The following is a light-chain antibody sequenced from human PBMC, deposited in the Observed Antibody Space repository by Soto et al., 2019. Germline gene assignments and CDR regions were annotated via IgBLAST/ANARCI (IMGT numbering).Light chain of an antibody. CDR2: RVS. V-gene: IGKV1-39*01. J-gene: IGKJ3*01. CDR1: QSISSY. Sequence: DIQMTQSPSSLSASVGDRVTITCRASQSISSYLNWYQQKPGKAPKLLIYRVSSLQTGVPSLFSGSESGTDFTLTISSLQPDDADTYSCENSYITPFTVLPVSNVH. CDR3: ENSYITPFT.